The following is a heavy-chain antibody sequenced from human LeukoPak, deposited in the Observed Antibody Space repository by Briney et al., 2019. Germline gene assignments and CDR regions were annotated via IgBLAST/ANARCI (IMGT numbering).Heavy chain of an antibody. D-gene: IGHD2-21*01. CDR2: TFYDGIKD. CDR3: AKDRLAYKYHYYMDV. V-gene: IGHV3-30*02. J-gene: IGHJ6*03. Sequence: GGSLRLSCAASGFTFSKYGIHWVRQAPGKGLEWVAFTFYDGIKDYYADSVKGRFTISRDNSKNTVFLRMNSLRGDDTALYYCAKDRLAYKYHYYMDVWGKGTAVTVSS. CDR1: GFTFSKYG.